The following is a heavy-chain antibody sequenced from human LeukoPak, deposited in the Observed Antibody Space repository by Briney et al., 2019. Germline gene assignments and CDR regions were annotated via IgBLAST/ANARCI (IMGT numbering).Heavy chain of an antibody. CDR1: GYTFTGYY. V-gene: IGHV1-2*02. D-gene: IGHD1-26*01. CDR3: ARDLAVGASAADY. J-gene: IGHJ4*02. CDR2: INPNSGGT. Sequence: ASVKASCKASGYTFTGYYMHWVRQAPGQGLEWMGWINPNSGGTNYAQKFQGRVTMTRDTSISTAYMELSRLRSDDTAVYYCARDLAVGASAADYWGQGTLVTVSS.